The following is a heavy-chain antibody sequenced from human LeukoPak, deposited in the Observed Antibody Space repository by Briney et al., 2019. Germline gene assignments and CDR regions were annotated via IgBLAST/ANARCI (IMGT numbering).Heavy chain of an antibody. CDR2: IKEDGSEK. Sequence: GASLRLSCAASGFTFSSYWMSWVRQAPGKGLEWVANIKEDGSEKYYVASVKGRFSISRDNAKNSLYLQMNSLRAEDTAVYYCASGRQLGYWGQGTLVTVSS. CDR3: ASGRQLGY. J-gene: IGHJ4*02. V-gene: IGHV3-7*01. D-gene: IGHD3-16*01. CDR1: GFTFSSYW.